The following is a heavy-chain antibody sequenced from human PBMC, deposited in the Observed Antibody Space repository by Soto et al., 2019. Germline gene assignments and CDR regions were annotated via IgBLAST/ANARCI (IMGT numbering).Heavy chain of an antibody. V-gene: IGHV4-61*01. CDR2: IYYSGST. CDR3: ARAPSGGGWYLLFDY. D-gene: IGHD6-19*01. CDR1: GGSVSSGSYY. Sequence: SETLSLTCTVSGGSVSSGSYYWSWIRQPPGKGLEWIGYIYYSGSTNYNPSLKSRVTISVDTSKNQFSLKLSSVTAADTAVYYCARAPSGGGWYLLFDYWGQGTLVTVSS. J-gene: IGHJ4*02.